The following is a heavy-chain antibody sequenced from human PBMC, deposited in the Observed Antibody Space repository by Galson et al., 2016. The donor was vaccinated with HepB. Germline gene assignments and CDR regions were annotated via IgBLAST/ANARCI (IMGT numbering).Heavy chain of an antibody. CDR1: GYTFSSYA. CDR3: ARAGVSNWPDFDF. J-gene: IGHJ4*02. CDR2: IGGSGGSA. Sequence: SLRLSCAASGYTFSSYAMSWVRQAPGKGLEWVSGIGGSGGSAYYADSVKGRFTISRDNSKNTLYLQMNSLRAEDTAVYYCARAGVSNWPDFDFWGQGALVTVSS. V-gene: IGHV3-23*01. D-gene: IGHD6-13*01.